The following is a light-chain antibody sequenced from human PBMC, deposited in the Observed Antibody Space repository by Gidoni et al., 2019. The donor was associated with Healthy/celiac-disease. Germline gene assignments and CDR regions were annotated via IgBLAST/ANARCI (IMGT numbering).Light chain of an antibody. CDR1: QGISNY. CDR2: AAS. J-gene: IGKJ1*01. V-gene: IGKV1-27*01. Sequence: DIQMTQSPASRSASVGDRVTITCRASQGISNYLAWYQQKPGKVPKLLIYAASTLQSGVPSRFIGSGSVTDFTLTISSLQPEDVATYYCQKYNSAPSTFGQGTKVEIK. CDR3: QKYNSAPST.